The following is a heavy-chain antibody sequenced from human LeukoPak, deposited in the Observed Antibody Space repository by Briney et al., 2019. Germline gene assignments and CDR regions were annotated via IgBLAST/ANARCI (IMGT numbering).Heavy chain of an antibody. V-gene: IGHV3-11*03. CDR3: APSFGSGSSI. D-gene: IGHD3-10*01. CDR1: DFTFSDNY. J-gene: IGHJ3*02. Sequence: GGSLKFSCAASDFTFSDNYMSWFRLAPGKVLEWVSYISSSATYTNYADSVKHRFTISSDNSTTSLHLQMSSLRAEAATLYYCAPSFGSGSSIWGQGTMVSVSS. CDR2: ISSSATYT.